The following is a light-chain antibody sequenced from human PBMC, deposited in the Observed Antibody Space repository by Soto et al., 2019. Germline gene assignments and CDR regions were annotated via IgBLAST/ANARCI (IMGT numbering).Light chain of an antibody. CDR3: SSYTGSLYV. CDR1: SIDVGGYNY. J-gene: IGLJ1*01. V-gene: IGLV2-8*01. CDR2: EVS. Sequence: QSALTQPPSASGSPGQSVTISCTGTSIDVGGYNYVSWYQQHPGKAPKLMIYEVSKRPSGVPDRFSGSKSGNTASLTVSGLQAEDEADYYCSSYTGSLYVFGTGTKHSVL.